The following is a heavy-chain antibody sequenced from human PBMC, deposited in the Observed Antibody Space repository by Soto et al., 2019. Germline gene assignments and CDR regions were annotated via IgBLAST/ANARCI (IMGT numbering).Heavy chain of an antibody. V-gene: IGHV3-23*01. J-gene: IGHJ4*02. CDR2: ISCSSGST. D-gene: IGHD3-10*01. CDR1: GFTFSSYA. Sequence: GGALRLSCVASGFTFSSYAMRWVRQAPGKGLEWVSVISCSSGSTYYADSVKGRFTISRDNAKNTLYLQMNSLRAEDTALYFCAKDKGCFGELLPYYFDYWGQGTLVTVSS. CDR3: AKDKGCFGELLPYYFDY.